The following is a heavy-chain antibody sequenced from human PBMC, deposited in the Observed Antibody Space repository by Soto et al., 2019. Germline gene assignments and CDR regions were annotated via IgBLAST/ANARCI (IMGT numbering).Heavy chain of an antibody. Sequence: SLRLRKVDSESTLVGFGIYWVRQASGKGLEWVSAISGSGGSTYYADSVKGRFTISRDNSKNTLYLQMNSLRAEDTAVYYRHGYGYWGQGTLVIVSS. D-gene: IGHD5-12*01. J-gene: IGHJ4*02. V-gene: IGHV3-23*01. CDR2: ISGSGGST. CDR1: ESTLVGFG. CDR3: HGYGY.